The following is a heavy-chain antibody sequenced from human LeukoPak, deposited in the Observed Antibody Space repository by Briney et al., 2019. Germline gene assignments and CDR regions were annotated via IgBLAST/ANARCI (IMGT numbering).Heavy chain of an antibody. J-gene: IGHJ4*02. CDR2: INHSGST. D-gene: IGHD2-2*01. Sequence: SETLSLTCAVYGGSFSGYYWSWIRQPPGKGLEWIGEINHSGSTNYNPSLKSRVTISVDTSKNQFSLRLSSVTAADTAVYYCAREGSRADCSSTSCYSIDWGQGTLVTVSS. CDR3: AREGSRADCSSTSCYSID. CDR1: GGSFSGYY. V-gene: IGHV4-34*01.